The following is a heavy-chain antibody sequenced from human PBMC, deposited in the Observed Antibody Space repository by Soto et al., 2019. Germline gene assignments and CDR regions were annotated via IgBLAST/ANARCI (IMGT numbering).Heavy chain of an antibody. CDR2: ITSSGYNT. D-gene: IGHD6-13*01. CDR1: GFIFSSYE. Sequence: GGSLRLSCAASGFIFSSYEMNWVRQAPGKGLEWLSHITSSGYNTYYAESVKGRFTISRDNAKNLLYLEMNSLRAEDTAVYYCARGYSGGWSRGGYFELWGQGALVTVSS. V-gene: IGHV3-48*03. J-gene: IGHJ4*02. CDR3: ARGYSGGWSRGGYFEL.